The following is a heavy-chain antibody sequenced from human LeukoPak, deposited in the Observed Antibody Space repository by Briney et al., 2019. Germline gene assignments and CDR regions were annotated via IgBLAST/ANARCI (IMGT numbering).Heavy chain of an antibody. Sequence: GGSLRLYCAVSGFRASDYYMSWVRQAPGKGLEWVALIRGSGDTFYGDSVKGRFTISRDDSKNTVYLRMNSLRVEDTAVYFCARDRAATQDWVEFDPWGQGTLVTVSS. CDR2: IRGSGDT. V-gene: IGHV3-66*01. CDR1: GFRASDYY. J-gene: IGHJ5*02. CDR3: ARDRAATQDWVEFDP. D-gene: IGHD2-15*01.